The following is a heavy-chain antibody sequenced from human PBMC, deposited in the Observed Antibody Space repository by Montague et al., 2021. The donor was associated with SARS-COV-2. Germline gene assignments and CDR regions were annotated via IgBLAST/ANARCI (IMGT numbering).Heavy chain of an antibody. CDR3: ARLEVATANYFDF. D-gene: IGHD5-24*01. CDR1: GYNFRSDW. CDR2: IYVGDSDA. J-gene: IGHJ4*02. V-gene: IGHV5-51*01. Sequence: QSGAEVKKPGESLQISCKASGYNFRSDWIGWVRQMPGKGLEWMGRIYVGDSDARYSPSFQGQVTISADKSINTAYLQLRSLKASDTAMYYCARLEVATANYFDFWGQGTVVTVSS.